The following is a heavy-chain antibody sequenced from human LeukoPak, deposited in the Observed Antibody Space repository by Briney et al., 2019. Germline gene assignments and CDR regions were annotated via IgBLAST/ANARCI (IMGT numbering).Heavy chain of an antibody. V-gene: IGHV3-21*04. CDR3: AKSKLYYDILTGYYEDY. D-gene: IGHD3-9*01. Sequence: GGSLRLSCAAPGFTFSNYNMNWVRQAPGKGLEWISSITSSSSYKFYADSVKGRFTISRDNSKNTLYLQMNSLRAEDTAVYYCAKSKLYYDILTGYYEDYWGQGTLVTVSS. CDR2: ITSSSSYK. CDR1: GFTFSNYN. J-gene: IGHJ4*02.